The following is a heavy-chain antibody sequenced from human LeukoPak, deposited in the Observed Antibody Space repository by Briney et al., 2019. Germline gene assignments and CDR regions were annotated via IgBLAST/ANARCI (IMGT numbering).Heavy chain of an antibody. Sequence: GGSLRLSCAASGFIYRDYVMIWVRQAPGRGPEWVAAIWRTGDWTHYVDSVKGRFTISRDNSKNTLYLQMNRLRVADTAIYYCAKDRHDYGDYAFDSWGQGTLVTVSP. CDR3: AKDRHDYGDYAFDS. V-gene: IGHV3-23*05. CDR1: GFIYRDYV. CDR2: IWRTGDWT. J-gene: IGHJ4*02. D-gene: IGHD4-17*01.